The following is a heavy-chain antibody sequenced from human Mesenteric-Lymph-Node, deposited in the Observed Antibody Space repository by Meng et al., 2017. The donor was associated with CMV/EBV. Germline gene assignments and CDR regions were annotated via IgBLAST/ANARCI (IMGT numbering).Heavy chain of an antibody. CDR3: VRDIVEDSGTLDA. D-gene: IGHD1-26*01. V-gene: IGHV3-53*01. J-gene: IGHJ5*02. CDR1: GFTVSSNY. CDR2: IYSGGST. Sequence: GGSLRLSCAASGFTVSSNYMSWVRQAPGKGLEWVSVIYSGGSTYYADSVKGRFTISRDNSKNTLYLQMNSLRAEDTAVYYCVRDIVEDSGTLDAWGQGTLVTVSS.